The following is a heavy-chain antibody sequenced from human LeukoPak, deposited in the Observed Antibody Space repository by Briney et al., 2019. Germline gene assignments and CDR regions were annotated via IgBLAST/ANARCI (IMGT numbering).Heavy chain of an antibody. CDR2: INPNSGVT. J-gene: IGHJ4*02. D-gene: IGHD6-13*01. Sequence: ASVKVSCKASGYTFTGYYMHWVRQAPGQGLEWMGWINPNSGVTNYAQKFQGRVTMTTDTSTSTAYMELRSLRSDDTAVYYCARGNSIAAAGDYWGQGTLVTVSS. V-gene: IGHV1-2*02. CDR1: GYTFTGYY. CDR3: ARGNSIAAAGDY.